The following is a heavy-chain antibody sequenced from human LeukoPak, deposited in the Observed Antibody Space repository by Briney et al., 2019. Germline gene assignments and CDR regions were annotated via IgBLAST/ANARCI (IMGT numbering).Heavy chain of an antibody. CDR1: GFIFRTYA. CDR2: LSGSGDKT. Sequence: GGSLRLSCAASGFIFRTYAMSWVRQAPGKGLEWVSALSGSGDKTFYADSVKGRFTISRDNSKNTLYLQMNSLRAEDTAVYYCARGLTIFGVVRAFDIWGQGTMVTVSP. D-gene: IGHD3-3*01. V-gene: IGHV3-23*01. J-gene: IGHJ3*02. CDR3: ARGLTIFGVVRAFDI.